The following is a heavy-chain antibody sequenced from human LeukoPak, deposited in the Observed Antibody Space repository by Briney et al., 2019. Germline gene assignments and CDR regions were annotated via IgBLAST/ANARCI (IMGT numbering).Heavy chain of an antibody. CDR2: INPKSGDT. J-gene: IGHJ3*02. Sequence: ASVKVSCKASGYTFTDYYMHWVRQAPGQGLEWVGWINPKSGDTNYAQKFQGRVTMTRDTSISTAYMELSRLRSDDTAAYYCANIYYDSSGAKVRPDAFDIWGQGTMVTVSS. CDR3: ANIYYDSSGAKVRPDAFDI. V-gene: IGHV1-2*02. D-gene: IGHD3-22*01. CDR1: GYTFTDYY.